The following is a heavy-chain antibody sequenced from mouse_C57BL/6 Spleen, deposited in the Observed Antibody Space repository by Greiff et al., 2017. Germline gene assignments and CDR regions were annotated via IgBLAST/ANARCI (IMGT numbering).Heavy chain of an antibody. CDR3: ARWAMDY. V-gene: IGHV1-82*01. CDR2: IYPGDGDP. J-gene: IGHJ4*01. CDR1: GYAFSSSW. Sequence: QVQLQQPGPELVKPGASVKISCKASGYAFSSSWMNWVKQRPGKGLEWIGRIYPGDGDPNYNGKFKGKATLTADKASSTAYMQLSSLTSEDSAVYVFARWAMDYWGQGTSVTVSS.